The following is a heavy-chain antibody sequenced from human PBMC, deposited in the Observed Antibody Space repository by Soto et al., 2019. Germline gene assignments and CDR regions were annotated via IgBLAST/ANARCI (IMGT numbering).Heavy chain of an antibody. CDR2: IYWDDSK. V-gene: IGHV2-5*02. J-gene: IGHJ4*02. D-gene: IGHD3-9*01. Sequence: QITLKESGPTLVRPTQTLTLTCAFSGFSLSTSGVGVGWIRQPPGKALEWLAVIYWDDSKHYSPSLWSRLTITKDTSKNLVVLTMTNMDPMDTGTYYCAHKGPEDWPLDYWGQGTLVTVSS. CDR1: GFSLSTSGVG. CDR3: AHKGPEDWPLDY.